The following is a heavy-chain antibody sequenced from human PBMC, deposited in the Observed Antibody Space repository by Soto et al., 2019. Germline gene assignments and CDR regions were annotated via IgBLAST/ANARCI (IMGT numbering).Heavy chain of an antibody. CDR2: IIPIFGTA. J-gene: IGHJ3*02. CDR1: GGTFSSYA. CDR3: ARDYREGATAEGGDGAFDI. V-gene: IGHV1-69*13. D-gene: IGHD1-26*01. Sequence: SVKVSCKASGGTFSSYAISWVRQAPGQGLEWMGGIIPIFGTANYAQKFQGRVTITAEESTSTAYMELRSLRYEDTDVYYCARDYREGATAEGGDGAFDIWGQGTLVTVSS.